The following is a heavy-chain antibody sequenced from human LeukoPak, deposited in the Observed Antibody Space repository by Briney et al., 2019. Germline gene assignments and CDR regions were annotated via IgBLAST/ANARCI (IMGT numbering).Heavy chain of an antibody. J-gene: IGHJ3*02. CDR3: ARDCGSDCSQAFDI. Sequence: GGSLRLSCAASGFTFSSYWMSWVRQAPGRGLEWVADIKQDGNQNYYVDSVEGRITISRDNEKNSLYLQMNSLRVEDTAVYYCARDCGSDCSQAFDIWGQGTMLIVSS. CDR1: GFTFSSYW. D-gene: IGHD2-21*02. V-gene: IGHV3-7*05. CDR2: IKQDGNQN.